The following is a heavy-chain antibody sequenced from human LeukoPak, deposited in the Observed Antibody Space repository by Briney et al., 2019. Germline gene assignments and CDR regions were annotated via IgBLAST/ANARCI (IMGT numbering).Heavy chain of an antibody. J-gene: IGHJ4*02. D-gene: IGHD2-15*01. CDR2: ISGVGGST. CDR1: GFTFSNYA. V-gene: IGHV3-23*01. Sequence: GGSLRLSCAASGFTFSNYAMSWVPQAPGKGLEWVSSISGVGGSTYYADSVKGRFTISRDNSKNTVYLQMNSLRAEDTAIYYCAKNRGYCSGGSCYGDYWGQGTLVTVSS. CDR3: AKNRGYCSGGSCYGDY.